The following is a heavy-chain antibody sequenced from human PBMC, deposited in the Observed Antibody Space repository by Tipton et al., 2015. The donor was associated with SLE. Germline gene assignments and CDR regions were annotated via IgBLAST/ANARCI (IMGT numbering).Heavy chain of an antibody. CDR2: LYGSGSPT. CDR1: GGSISGYY. CDR3: ARIRPGHGDPLDF. V-gene: IGHV4-4*07. J-gene: IGHJ4*02. D-gene: IGHD4-17*01. Sequence: TLSLTCTVSGGSISGYYWSWIRQPAGKGLEWIGRLYGSGSPTHYNPSLEGRVTVSVDTSQNQVSLKLTSVTAADTAVYYCARIRPGHGDPLDFWGQGTLVTVSS.